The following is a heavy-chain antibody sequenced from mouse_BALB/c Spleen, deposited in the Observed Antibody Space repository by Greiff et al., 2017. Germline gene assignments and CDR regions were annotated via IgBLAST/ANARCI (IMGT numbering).Heavy chain of an antibody. CDR3: ARARYDYDPAIDY. D-gene: IGHD2-4*01. Sequence: EVQLQESGPGLVKPSQSLSLTCSVTGYSITSGYYWNWIRQFPGNKLEWMGYISYDGSNNYNPSLKNRISITRDTSKNQFFLKLNSVTTEDTATYYCARARYDYDPAIDYWGQGTSVTVSS. J-gene: IGHJ4*01. CDR2: ISYDGSN. CDR1: GYSITSGYY. V-gene: IGHV3-6*02.